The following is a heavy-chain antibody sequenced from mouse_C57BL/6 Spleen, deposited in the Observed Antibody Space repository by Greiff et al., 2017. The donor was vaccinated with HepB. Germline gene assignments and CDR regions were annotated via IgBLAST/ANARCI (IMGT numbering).Heavy chain of an antibody. Sequence: EVKLEESGGGLVKPGGSLKLSCAASGFTFSSYAMSWVRQTPEKRLEWVATMSDGGSYTYYPDNVKGRFTIARDNAKNNLYLQMSHLKSEDTAMYYCARGDDGYYMAWFAYWGQGTLVTVSA. CDR3: ARGDDGYYMAWFAY. CDR1: GFTFSSYA. CDR2: MSDGGSYT. V-gene: IGHV5-4*03. J-gene: IGHJ3*01. D-gene: IGHD2-3*01.